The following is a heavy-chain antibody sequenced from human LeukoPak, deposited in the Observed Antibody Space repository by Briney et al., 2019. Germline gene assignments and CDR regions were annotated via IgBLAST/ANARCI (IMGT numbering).Heavy chain of an antibody. Sequence: PGRSLRLSCAASGFTFSSYAMHWVRQAPGKGLEWVAVISYDGSNKYYADSVKGRFTISRDNSKDTLYLQMNSLRAEDTAVYYCARLRIRGYSYVDYWGQGTLVTVSS. CDR2: ISYDGSNK. V-gene: IGHV3-30-3*01. D-gene: IGHD5-18*01. J-gene: IGHJ4*02. CDR3: ARLRIRGYSYVDY. CDR1: GFTFSSYA.